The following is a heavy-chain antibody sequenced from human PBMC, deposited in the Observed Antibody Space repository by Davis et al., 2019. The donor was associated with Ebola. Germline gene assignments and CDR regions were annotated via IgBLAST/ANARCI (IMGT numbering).Heavy chain of an antibody. D-gene: IGHD6-6*01. CDR2: IYYSGST. CDR1: GGSINNYY. CDR3: ARGPSSSPSAIYYYYGMDV. V-gene: IGHV4-59*01. J-gene: IGHJ6*02. Sequence: MPSETLSLTCSVSGGSINNYYWSWIRQPPEKGLEWIGYIYYSGSTNYNPSLKSRVTISVDTSKNQFSLKLSSVTAADTAVYYCARGPSSSPSAIYYYYGMDVWGQGTTVTVSS.